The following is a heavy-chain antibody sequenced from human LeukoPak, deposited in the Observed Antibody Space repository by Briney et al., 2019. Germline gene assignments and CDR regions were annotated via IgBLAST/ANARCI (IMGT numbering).Heavy chain of an antibody. CDR1: GGTFSSYA. Sequence: GSSVKVSCKASGGTFSSYAISWVRQAPGQGLEWMGGIIPIFGTANHAQKFQGRVTITADESTSTAYMELSSLRSEDTAVYYCARGGIAAAGQIDYWGQGTLVTVSS. D-gene: IGHD6-13*01. J-gene: IGHJ4*02. V-gene: IGHV1-69*01. CDR3: ARGGIAAAGQIDY. CDR2: IIPIFGTA.